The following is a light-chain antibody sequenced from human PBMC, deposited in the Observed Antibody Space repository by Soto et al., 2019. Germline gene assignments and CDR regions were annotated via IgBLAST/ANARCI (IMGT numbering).Light chain of an antibody. J-gene: IGLJ1*01. CDR1: SSNIGSNT. CDR2: STS. Sequence: QSVLTQPTSASGTPGQIVAISWSGSSSNIGSNTVTWYQQLPGTAPKLLIYSTSQRSSGVPGRFSGSKSGASASLSISGLQSEDEADYYCAAGDDRLGVDVFGTGTKVTVL. V-gene: IGLV1-44*01. CDR3: AAGDDRLGVDV.